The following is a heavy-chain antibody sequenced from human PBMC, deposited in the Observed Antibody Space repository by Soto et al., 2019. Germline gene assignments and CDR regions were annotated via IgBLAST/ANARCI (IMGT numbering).Heavy chain of an antibody. Sequence: QVQLVQSGAEVKKPGSSVKVSCKASGGTFSSYAISWVRQAPGQGLEWMGGIIPISGTANYAQKFQGRVTITSEEFTSTAYMELSRLRSEGTAVYFWARSPGCCTSLGIYYYFYYGMDVWGQGTTVTVSS. V-gene: IGHV1-69*01. CDR3: ARSPGCCTSLGIYYYFYYGMDV. CDR2: IIPISGTA. D-gene: IGHD2-2*01. J-gene: IGHJ6*02. CDR1: GGTFSSYA.